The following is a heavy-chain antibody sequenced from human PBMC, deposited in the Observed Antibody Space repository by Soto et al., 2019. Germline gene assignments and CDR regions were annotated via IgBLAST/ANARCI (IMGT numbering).Heavy chain of an antibody. Sequence: QITLKESGPTLVKPTQTLTLTCTFSGFSLSTSGVGVGWFRQPPGKALEWLALIYWDDDNRYSPSLKSRLTNTKDTSKNHVVLTVTDMDPMDTATFCCAHYISTDPGGWFAPWGEGPLVIVSP. CDR2: IYWDDDN. V-gene: IGHV2-5*02. CDR1: GFSLSTSGVG. D-gene: IGHD3-16*01. CDR3: AHYISTDPGGWFAP. J-gene: IGHJ5*02.